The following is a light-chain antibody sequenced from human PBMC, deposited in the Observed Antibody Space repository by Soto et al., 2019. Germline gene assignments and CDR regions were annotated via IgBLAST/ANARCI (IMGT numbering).Light chain of an antibody. V-gene: IGLV7-43*01. CDR1: TGSVTSGHY. CDR3: LRYYGAVRV. CDR2: STS. J-gene: IGLJ2*01. Sequence: QTVVTQEASLTVSPQGTVTLTCSSTTGSVTSGHYPNRFQQKPGQAPRAWISSTSNKHPWTPARFSGSLLGGKAALTLSGVQSEGEAEYYCLRYYGAVRVFGGGTKLTVL.